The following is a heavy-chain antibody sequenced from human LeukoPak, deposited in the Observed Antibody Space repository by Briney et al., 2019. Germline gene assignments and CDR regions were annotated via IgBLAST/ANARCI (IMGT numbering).Heavy chain of an antibody. Sequence: PGRSLRLSCAASGFTFSSYAMHWVRQAPGKGLEWVAVISYDGSNKYYADSVKGRFTISRDNSKNTLYLQMNSLRAEDTAVYYCASEPPSGWYNANWFDPWGQGTLVTVSS. CDR3: ASEPPSGWYNANWFDP. CDR1: GFTFSSYA. J-gene: IGHJ5*02. D-gene: IGHD6-19*01. CDR2: ISYDGSNK. V-gene: IGHV3-30-3*01.